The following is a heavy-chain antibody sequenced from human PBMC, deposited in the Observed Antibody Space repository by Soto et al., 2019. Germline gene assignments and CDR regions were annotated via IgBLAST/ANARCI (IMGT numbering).Heavy chain of an antibody. D-gene: IGHD6-13*01. V-gene: IGHV1-8*01. Sequence: ASVKVSCKAAGYTFTSYDINWVRQATGQGFEWMGWMNPNSGNTGYAQKFQGRVTMTRDTSKSTAFMELSSLRSEDTAVYYCARVYSVNYLGYFDYWGQGALVTVSS. CDR1: GYTFTSYD. J-gene: IGHJ4*02. CDR3: ARVYSVNYLGYFDY. CDR2: MNPNSGNT.